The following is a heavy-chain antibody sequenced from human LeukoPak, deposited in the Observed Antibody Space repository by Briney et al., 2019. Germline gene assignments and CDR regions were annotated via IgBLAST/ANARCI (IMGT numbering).Heavy chain of an antibody. Sequence: GGSLRLSCAASGFTFSDFWMHWVRQAPGKGLEWVAVISYDGTNKYYADSVKGRFTISRDNSKNTLYLQMNSLRAEDTAVYYCAKDVERLDYFDYWGQGTLVTVSS. CDR2: ISYDGTNK. CDR1: GFTFSDFW. CDR3: AKDVERLDYFDY. J-gene: IGHJ4*02. V-gene: IGHV3-30*18. D-gene: IGHD3-9*01.